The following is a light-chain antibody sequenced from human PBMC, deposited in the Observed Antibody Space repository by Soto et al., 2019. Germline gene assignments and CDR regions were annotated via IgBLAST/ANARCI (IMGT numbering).Light chain of an antibody. J-gene: IGLJ2*01. V-gene: IGLV1-40*01. Sequence: QSVLTQPLSVSGAPGQRVTISCTGSSSNIGAGYDVHWYQQLPGTAPKLLIYGNSNRPSGVPDRFSGSKSGTSASLAITGLQAEDEADYYCQSYDSSLSGVVFVGGTKLTVL. CDR2: GNS. CDR1: SSNIGAGYD. CDR3: QSYDSSLSGVV.